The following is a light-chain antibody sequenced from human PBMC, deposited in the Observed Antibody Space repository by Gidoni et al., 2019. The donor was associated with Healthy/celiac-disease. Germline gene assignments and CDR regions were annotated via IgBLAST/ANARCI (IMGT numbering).Light chain of an antibody. V-gene: IGKV3-15*01. CDR3: QQYTNWPPYT. J-gene: IGKJ2*01. CDR2: GAS. Sequence: EIVLTQSPATLSVSPGERATLSCRASQSVSSNLAWYQQKPGQAPILLIYGASIRATGIPARFSGSGSGTEFTLTISSLQSEDFAVYYCQQYTNWPPYTFGQGTKLDIK. CDR1: QSVSSN.